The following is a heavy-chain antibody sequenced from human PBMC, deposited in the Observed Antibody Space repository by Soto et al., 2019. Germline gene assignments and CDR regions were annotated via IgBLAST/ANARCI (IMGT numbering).Heavy chain of an antibody. V-gene: IGHV3-23*01. D-gene: IGHD6-19*01. CDR1: GFTFSTYA. J-gene: IGHJ4*02. CDR3: ANSPTTVAGTNYYFDY. Sequence: EVQVLESGGGLVQPGGSLRLSCAASGFTFSTYAMSWVRQAPGKGLEWVSVITSYGDTTYYADSVKGRFSISRDNSKYTLYMQMNGLKVEDTAVYYCANSPTTVAGTNYYFDYWGQGTLVTVSS. CDR2: ITSYGDTT.